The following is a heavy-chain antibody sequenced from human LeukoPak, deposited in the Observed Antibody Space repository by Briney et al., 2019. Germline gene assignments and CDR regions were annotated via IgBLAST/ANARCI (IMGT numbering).Heavy chain of an antibody. Sequence: GGSLRLSCAASRFTFTNYSMNWVRQAPGKGLEWVSSISSLSNYIYYADSVKGRFTISRDNSKNTLYLQMNSLRAEDTAVYYCAKGDGYNSRYDAFDIWGQGTMVTVSS. CDR2: ISSLSNYI. V-gene: IGHV3-21*04. J-gene: IGHJ3*02. D-gene: IGHD5-24*01. CDR1: RFTFTNYS. CDR3: AKGDGYNSRYDAFDI.